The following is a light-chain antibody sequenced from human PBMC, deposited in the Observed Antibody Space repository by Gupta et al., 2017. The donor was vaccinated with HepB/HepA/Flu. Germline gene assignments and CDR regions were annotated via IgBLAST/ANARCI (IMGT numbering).Light chain of an antibody. CDR2: EVT. J-gene: IGLJ3*02. V-gene: IGLV2-8*01. CDR3: SSYAGSDNLGV. Sequence: ALTQLPSAPGSHGQQATIPCTGTSSDVGDYNYVSWYQHNPGKAPKLIIYEVTKRPSGVPDRFSGSKSGNTASLTVSGLQTEDEADYYCSSYAGSDNLGVFGGGTKLTVL. CDR1: SSDVGDYNY.